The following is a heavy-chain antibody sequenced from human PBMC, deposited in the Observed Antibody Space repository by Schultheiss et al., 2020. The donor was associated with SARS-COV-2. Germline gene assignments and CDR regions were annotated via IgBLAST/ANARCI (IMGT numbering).Heavy chain of an antibody. V-gene: IGHV4-4*02. CDR1: GGSISSSNW. Sequence: SETLSLTCAVSGGSISSSNWWSWVRQPPGKGLEWIGEIYHSGSTNYNPSLKSRVTISLDTSKNQFSLKLMSVTAADTAVYYCARGALGYCSSTSCYTDYYYYYYMDVWGKGTTVTVSS. D-gene: IGHD2-2*02. CDR3: ARGALGYCSSTSCYTDYYYYYYMDV. CDR2: IYHSGST. J-gene: IGHJ6*03.